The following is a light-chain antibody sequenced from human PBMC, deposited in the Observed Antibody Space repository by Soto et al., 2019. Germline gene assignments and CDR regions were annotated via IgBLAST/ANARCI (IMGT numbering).Light chain of an antibody. CDR3: NSYAGGLVL. CDR2: DVT. CDR1: SGDVGAYDR. V-gene: IGLV2-11*01. J-gene: IGLJ2*01. Sequence: QSVLTQPRSVSGSPGQSVTISCTGTSGDVGAYDRVSWYQHHPTKAPKLIIYDVTNRPSGVPPRFSGSKSANTASLTISGLQAAYEADYYCNSYAGGLVLFGGGTQLTVL.